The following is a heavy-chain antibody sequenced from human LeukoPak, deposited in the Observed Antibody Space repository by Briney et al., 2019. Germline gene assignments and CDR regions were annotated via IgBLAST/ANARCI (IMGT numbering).Heavy chain of an antibody. D-gene: IGHD1-14*01. CDR2: ISWNSGSI. J-gene: IGHJ6*02. CDR1: GFTFDDYA. Sequence: GGSLRLSCAASGFTFDDYAMHWVRQAPGKGLEWVSGISWNSGSIGYADSVKGRFTISRDNAKNSLYLQMNSLRAEDTALYYCAKSWGNHYYYYYGMDVWGQGTTVTVSS. CDR3: AKSWGNHYYYYYGMDV. V-gene: IGHV3-9*01.